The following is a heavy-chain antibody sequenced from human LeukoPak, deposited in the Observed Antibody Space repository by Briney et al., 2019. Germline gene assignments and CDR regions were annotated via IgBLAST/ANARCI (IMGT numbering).Heavy chain of an antibody. CDR2: IYHGGST. J-gene: IGHJ4*02. CDR1: GGSISSGGYS. CDR3: ARGRLLDY. V-gene: IGHV4-30-2*01. Sequence: SQTLSLTCAVSGGSISSGGYSWSWIRQPPGKGLEWIGYIYHGGSTYYNPSLKSRVTISVDRSKNQFSLKLSSVTAADTAVYYCARGRLLDYWGQGTLVTVSS.